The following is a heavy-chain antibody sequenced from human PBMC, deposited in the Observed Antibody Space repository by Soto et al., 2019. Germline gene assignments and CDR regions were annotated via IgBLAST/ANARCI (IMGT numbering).Heavy chain of an antibody. CDR3: ARTYDSNGYANEFDS. CDR1: GRSITSYY. V-gene: IGHV4-59*12. CDR2: IFDNGIT. D-gene: IGHD3-22*01. J-gene: IGHJ4*02. Sequence: QVVLQESGPGLVKPSETLSLTCSVSGRSITSYYWSWVRQPPGKGLEWIGYIFDNGITSQNPSLKSRVTMSADTSQNQFSLKLTSVTGAGTAVYYCARTYDSNGYANEFDSWGQGMLVTVTS.